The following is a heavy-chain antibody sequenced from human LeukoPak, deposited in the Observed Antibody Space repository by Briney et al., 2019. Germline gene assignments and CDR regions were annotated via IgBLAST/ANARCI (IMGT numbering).Heavy chain of an antibody. CDR3: AREPDIVVVVPANHYFDY. Sequence: GGSLRLSCAASGFTFSDYYMSWIRQAPGKGLEWVSYISSSGSTIYYADSVKGRFTISRDNAKNSLYLQMNSLRAEDTAVYYCAREPDIVVVVPANHYFDYWGQGTLATVSS. D-gene: IGHD2-15*01. CDR1: GFTFSDYY. CDR2: ISSSGSTI. J-gene: IGHJ4*02. V-gene: IGHV3-11*01.